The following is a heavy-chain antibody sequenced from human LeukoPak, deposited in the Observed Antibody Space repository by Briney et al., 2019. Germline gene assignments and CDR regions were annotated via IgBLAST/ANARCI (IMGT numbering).Heavy chain of an antibody. Sequence: GASVKVSCKASGYTFTGYYMHWVRQAPGQGLEWMGWINPNSGGTNYAQKFQGRVTMTRNTSISTAYMELSSLRSEDTAVYYCARFCSGGSCSFDYWGQGTLVTVSS. CDR1: GYTFTGYY. D-gene: IGHD2-15*01. CDR2: INPNSGGT. J-gene: IGHJ4*02. CDR3: ARFCSGGSCSFDY. V-gene: IGHV1-2*02.